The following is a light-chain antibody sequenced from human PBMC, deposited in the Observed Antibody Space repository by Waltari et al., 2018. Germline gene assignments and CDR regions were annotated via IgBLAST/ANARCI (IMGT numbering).Light chain of an antibody. CDR3: QQRANWPPLT. CDR2: HAS. CDR1: QSVYTF. V-gene: IGKV3-11*01. Sequence: EIVLTQSPATLSLSPGERATLSCRASQSVYTFLAWYQQKPGQAPRLLIYHASNRAAGIPASFSGSGSGTDFTLTISSLEPEDSAVYYCQQRANWPPLTFGGGTKVEI. J-gene: IGKJ4*01.